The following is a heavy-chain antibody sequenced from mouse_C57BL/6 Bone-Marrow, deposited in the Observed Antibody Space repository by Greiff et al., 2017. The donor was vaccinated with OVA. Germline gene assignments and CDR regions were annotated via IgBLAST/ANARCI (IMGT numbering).Heavy chain of an antibody. CDR1: GFSLTSYG. CDR2: IWRGGST. D-gene: IGHD2-4*01. Sequence: VKLMESGPGLVQPSQSLSITCTVSGFSLTSYGVHWVRQSPGKGLEWLGVIWRGGSTDYNAAFMSRLSITKDNSKSQVFFKMNSLQADDTAIYYCAKNPYDYDGDWYFDVWGTGTTVTVSS. V-gene: IGHV2-5*01. J-gene: IGHJ1*03. CDR3: AKNPYDYDGDWYFDV.